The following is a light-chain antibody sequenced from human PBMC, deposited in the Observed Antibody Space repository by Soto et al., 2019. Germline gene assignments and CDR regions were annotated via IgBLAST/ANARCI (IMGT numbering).Light chain of an antibody. CDR1: VLAKKY. Sequence: SYELTQPSSVSVSPGQTARITCSGDVLAKKYARWFQQKPGQAPVLVIYKDSERPSGIPERFSGSSSGTTVTLTISGAQVEDEADYYCNSAADNNRKVFGGGTKLTVL. CDR2: KDS. J-gene: IGLJ2*01. V-gene: IGLV3-27*01. CDR3: NSAADNNRKV.